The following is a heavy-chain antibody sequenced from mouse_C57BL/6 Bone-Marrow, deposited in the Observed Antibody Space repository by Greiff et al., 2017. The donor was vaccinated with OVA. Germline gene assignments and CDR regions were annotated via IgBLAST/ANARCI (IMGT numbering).Heavy chain of an antibody. Sequence: VQLQESGAELARPGASVKLSCKASGYTFTSYGISWVKQRTGQGLEWIGEIYPRSGNTYYNEKFKGKATLTADKSSSTAYMELRSLTSEDSAVYFCVLDWDRFAYWGQGTLVTVSA. CDR1: GYTFTSYG. D-gene: IGHD4-1*01. CDR3: VLDWDRFAY. V-gene: IGHV1-81*01. J-gene: IGHJ3*01. CDR2: IYPRSGNT.